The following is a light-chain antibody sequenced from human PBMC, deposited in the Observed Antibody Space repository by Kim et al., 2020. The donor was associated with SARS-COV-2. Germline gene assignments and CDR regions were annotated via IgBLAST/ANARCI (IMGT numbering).Light chain of an antibody. CDR2: DVS. CDR1: ISDIGNYNY. J-gene: IGLJ2*01. V-gene: IGLV2-14*04. CDR3: SSYTDRNTVI. Sequence: GQPITISCTGTISDIGNYNYVSWYQQHPGKAPKLMIYDVSTRPSGASNRFSGSKSGNTASLTISGLQTEDEADYYCSSYTDRNTVIFGGGTQLTVL.